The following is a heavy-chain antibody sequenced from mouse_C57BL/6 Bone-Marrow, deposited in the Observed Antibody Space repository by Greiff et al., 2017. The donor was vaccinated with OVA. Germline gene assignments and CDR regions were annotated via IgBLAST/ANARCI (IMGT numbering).Heavy chain of an antibody. CDR1: GYSITSGYY. V-gene: IGHV3-6*01. D-gene: IGHD2-4*01. CDR2: ISYDGSN. Sequence: EVKLMESGPGLVKPSQSLSLTCSVTGYSITSGYYWYWIRQFPVNNLEWLGYISYDGSNNYNPSLKNRISITRDTSKNQFFLKFNSVTTKDTATYYGASNYDFSWFAYWGQGTLVTVSA. CDR3: ASNYDFSWFAY. J-gene: IGHJ3*01.